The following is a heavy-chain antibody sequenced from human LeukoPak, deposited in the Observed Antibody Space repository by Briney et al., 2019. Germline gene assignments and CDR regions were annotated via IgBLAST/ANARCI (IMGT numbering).Heavy chain of an antibody. D-gene: IGHD4-17*01. CDR3: AREFCTDYGDDVWGY. CDR2: ISAYSGNT. CDR1: GYTFTSYG. V-gene: IGHV1-18*01. Sequence: GASVKVSCKASGYTFTSYGISWVRQAPGQGLEWMGWISAYSGNTNYAQKLQGRVTMTTDTSTSTAYMELRSLRSDDTAVYYCAREFCTDYGDDVWGYWGQGTLVTVSS. J-gene: IGHJ4*02.